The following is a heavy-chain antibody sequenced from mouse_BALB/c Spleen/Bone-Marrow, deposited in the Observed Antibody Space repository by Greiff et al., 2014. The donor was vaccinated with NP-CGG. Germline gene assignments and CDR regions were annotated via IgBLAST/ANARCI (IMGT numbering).Heavy chain of an antibody. CDR2: INPNNGDT. V-gene: IGHV1-26*01. CDR1: GYTFTDYY. Sequence: VQLKESGPDLVKPGASVKMSCKASGYTFTDYYMKWVKQSRGKSLEWIGDINPNNGDTFYNQKFKGKATLTVDKSSSTAYMQLNSLTSEDSAVYYCARGLTGTNWGQGTTLTVSS. CDR3: ARGLTGTN. J-gene: IGHJ2*01. D-gene: IGHD4-1*01.